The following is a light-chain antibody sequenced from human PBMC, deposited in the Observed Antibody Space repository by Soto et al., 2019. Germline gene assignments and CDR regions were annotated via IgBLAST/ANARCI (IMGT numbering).Light chain of an antibody. CDR3: QQYNSYSYT. Sequence: DIQMTQSPSTLSASVGDRVTITCRASQSISSWLAWYQQKPGKAPKLLIYDASSLESGVPSRFSGSETGTEFSLTVRSLQPDDFATNYCQQYNSYSYTFGQGTKVDIK. J-gene: IGKJ2*01. CDR1: QSISSW. V-gene: IGKV1-5*01. CDR2: DAS.